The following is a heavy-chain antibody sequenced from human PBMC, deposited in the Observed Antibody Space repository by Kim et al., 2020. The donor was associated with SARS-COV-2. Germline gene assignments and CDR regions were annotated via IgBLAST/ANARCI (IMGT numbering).Heavy chain of an antibody. Sequence: DTYYPGSVKGRFTNSRENAKNSLYLQMNSLRAGDTAVYYCARKIGGWFDPWGQGTLVTVSS. CDR2: DT. D-gene: IGHD3-16*01. CDR3: ARKIGGWFDP. V-gene: IGHV3-13*01. J-gene: IGHJ5*02.